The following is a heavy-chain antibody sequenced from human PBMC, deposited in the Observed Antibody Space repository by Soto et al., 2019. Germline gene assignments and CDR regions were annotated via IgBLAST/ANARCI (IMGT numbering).Heavy chain of an antibody. CDR1: SGSISSYY. CDR2: IYYSGST. V-gene: IGHV4-59*12. CDR3: ARKQWVVPNWFDP. J-gene: IGHJ5*02. Sequence: SETLSLTCTVSSGSISSYYWSWIRQPPGKGLEWIGYIYYSGSTNYNPSLKSRVTISVDTSKNQFSLKLSSVTAADTAVYYCARKQWVVPNWFDPWGQGTLVTVSS. D-gene: IGHD6-19*01.